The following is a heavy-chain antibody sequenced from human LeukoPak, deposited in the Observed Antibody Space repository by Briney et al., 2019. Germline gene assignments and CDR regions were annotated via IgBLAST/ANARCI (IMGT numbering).Heavy chain of an antibody. CDR3: AAVEMATIGNWFDP. J-gene: IGHJ5*02. D-gene: IGHD5-24*01. Sequence: SETLSLTCTVSGGSISSYYGSWIRQPAGKGLEWIGRIYTSGSTNYNPSLKSRVTMSVDTSKNQFSLKLSSVTAADTAVYYCAAVEMATIGNWFDPWGQGTLVTVSS. CDR2: IYTSGST. CDR1: GGSISSYY. V-gene: IGHV4-4*07.